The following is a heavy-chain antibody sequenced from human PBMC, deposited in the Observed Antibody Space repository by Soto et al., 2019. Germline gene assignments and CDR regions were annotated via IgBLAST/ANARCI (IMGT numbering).Heavy chain of an antibody. J-gene: IGHJ1*01. D-gene: IGHD6-13*01. Sequence: PSENLSLTCAVYGGSFSGYCWSWIRQTPGERLEWVGDICHCGGANYNPSLKSRVSFSMDSSKNQFFLKLNSVMAADTAVYYCAGYSNSWSKYVKHWGRGSLVTSPQ. CDR1: GGSFSGYC. CDR2: ICHCGGA. V-gene: IGHV4-34*01. CDR3: AGYSNSWSKYVKH.